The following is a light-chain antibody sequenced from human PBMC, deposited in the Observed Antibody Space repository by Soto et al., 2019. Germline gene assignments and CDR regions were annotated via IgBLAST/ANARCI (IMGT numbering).Light chain of an antibody. CDR3: QQHGTSPYT. CDR1: QSVSSYY. J-gene: IGKJ2*01. CDR2: GAS. V-gene: IGKV3-20*01. Sequence: EIVLTQSPGTLSLSPGERATLSCRASQSVSSYYLAWYQQIPGQAPRLLMYGASTRATGIPDRFSGSGSGTDFTLTISRLEPEDFAVYYCQQHGTSPYTFGQGTKLEIK.